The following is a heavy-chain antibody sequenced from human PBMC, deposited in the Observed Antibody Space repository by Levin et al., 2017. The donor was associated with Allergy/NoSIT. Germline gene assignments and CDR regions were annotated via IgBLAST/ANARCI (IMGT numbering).Heavy chain of an antibody. Sequence: RGESLKISCQASGYSFTTYWIGWVRQMPGKGLEWMGVIYPSDSEITYSPSFEGQVTISADQSISTAYLQWSNLKAPDTAIYYWVRRGTARYYYATDVWGQGTTVTVSS. D-gene: IGHD6-6*01. CDR3: VRRGTARYYYATDV. V-gene: IGHV5-51*01. J-gene: IGHJ6*02. CDR2: IYPSDSEI. CDR1: GYSFTTYW.